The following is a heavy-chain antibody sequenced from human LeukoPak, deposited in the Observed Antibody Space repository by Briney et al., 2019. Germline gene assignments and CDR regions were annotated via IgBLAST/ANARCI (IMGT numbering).Heavy chain of an antibody. V-gene: IGHV3-21*01. CDR1: GFTFRSYS. Sequence: PGGSLRLSCAASGFTFRSYSINWVRQAPGKGLEWVSSISSSSSYIYYADSVKGRFTISRDNAKNSLYLQMNSLRAEDTAVYYRARGEYYYDSSGYVSSENSFDYWGPGTLVTVSS. J-gene: IGHJ4*02. CDR3: ARGEYYYDSSGYVSSENSFDY. D-gene: IGHD3-22*01. CDR2: ISSSSSYI.